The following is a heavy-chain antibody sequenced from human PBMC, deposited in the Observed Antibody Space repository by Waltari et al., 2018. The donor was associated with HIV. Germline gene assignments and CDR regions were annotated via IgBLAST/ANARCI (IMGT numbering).Heavy chain of an antibody. Sequence: QVQLQESGPGLVKPSGTLSLTCAASGGSISSSKWWSWVREPTGKGLDWIGEIYHSGSTNYNPSLKSRVTISVDKSKNQFSLKLSSVTAADTAVYYCAREGYDYVWGSYPRGYFDYWGQGTLVTVSS. V-gene: IGHV4-4*02. CDR3: AREGYDYVWGSYPRGYFDY. CDR1: GGSISSSKW. CDR2: IYHSGST. J-gene: IGHJ4*02. D-gene: IGHD3-16*02.